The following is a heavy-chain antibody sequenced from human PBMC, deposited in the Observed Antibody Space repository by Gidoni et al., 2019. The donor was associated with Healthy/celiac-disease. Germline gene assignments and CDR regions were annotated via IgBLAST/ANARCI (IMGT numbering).Heavy chain of an antibody. CDR1: GDSVSSNSAA. J-gene: IGHJ6*02. V-gene: IGHV6-1*01. CDR2: TYYRSKWYN. D-gene: IGHD6-19*01. CDR3: AVAPGIAVAGTYYYYGMDV. Sequence: QVQLQQSGPGLVKPSQTLSLTCAISGDSVSSNSAAWNWIRQSPSRGLEWLGRTYYRSKWYNDYAVSVKSRITINPDTSKNQFSLQLNSVTPEDTAVYYCAVAPGIAVAGTYYYYGMDVWGQGTTVTVSS.